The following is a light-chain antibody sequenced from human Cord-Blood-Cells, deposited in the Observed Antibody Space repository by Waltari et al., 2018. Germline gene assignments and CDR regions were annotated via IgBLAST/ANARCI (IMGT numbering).Light chain of an antibody. CDR2: EGR. Sequence: QSALTQPASVSGSPGQSITISCTGTSSDVGSYNLVSWYQQHPGKAPKLMIYEGRKRPSRVPNRFSGSKSGNTASLTISGLQAEDEADYYCCSYAGSSTVVFGGGTKLTVL. J-gene: IGLJ2*01. CDR1: SSDVGSYNL. CDR3: CSYAGSSTVV. V-gene: IGLV2-23*01.